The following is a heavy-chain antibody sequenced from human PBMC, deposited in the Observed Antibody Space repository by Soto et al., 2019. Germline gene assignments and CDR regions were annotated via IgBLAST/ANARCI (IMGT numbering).Heavy chain of an antibody. J-gene: IGHJ4*02. V-gene: IGHV4-30-4*01. CDR2: IYYSGST. CDR3: ARGQYYYDSSAPRYFDY. D-gene: IGHD3-22*01. Sequence: PSETLSLTCTVSGGSISSGDYYWSWIRQPPGKGLEWFGYIYYSGSTYYNPSLKSRVTISVDTSKNQFSLKLSSVAAADTAVYYCARGQYYYDSSAPRYFDYWGQGTLVTVSS. CDR1: GGSISSGDYY.